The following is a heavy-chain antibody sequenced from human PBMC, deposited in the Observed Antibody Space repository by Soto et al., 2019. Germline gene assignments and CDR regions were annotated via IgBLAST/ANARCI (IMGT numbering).Heavy chain of an antibody. Sequence: QLQLQESGSGLVKPSQTLSLTCTVSGGSISSGDYSWSWLRQPPGKGLEWIGYIYHSGSTYFNPSLRSRVSISVDRSEHHFSLRLSSVAAADTAMYYCARASDGDWILGRCWFDPWGQGMLVTVSS. CDR3: ARASDGDWILGRCWFDP. CDR2: IYHSGST. V-gene: IGHV4-30-2*01. J-gene: IGHJ5*02. CDR1: GGSISSGDYS. D-gene: IGHD4-17*01.